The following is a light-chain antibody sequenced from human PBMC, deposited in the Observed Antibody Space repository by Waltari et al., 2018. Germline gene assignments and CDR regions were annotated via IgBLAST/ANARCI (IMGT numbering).Light chain of an antibody. CDR2: EVS. V-gene: IGLV2-14*01. Sequence: QSALTQPASVSGSPGQSITISCTGTSSDIGGYNYVSWYQQHPGKAPKLIIYEVSNRPSGGSNRFSGSKSGNTASLTISGLQAEDEADYSCSSYTSNSTLYVFGTGTKVTVL. CDR3: SSYTSNSTLYV. CDR1: SSDIGGYNY. J-gene: IGLJ1*01.